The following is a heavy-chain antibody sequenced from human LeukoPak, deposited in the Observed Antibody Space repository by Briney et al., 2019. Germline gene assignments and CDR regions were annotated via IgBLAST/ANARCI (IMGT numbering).Heavy chain of an antibody. CDR1: GGSISSGDYY. CDR2: IYYSGST. V-gene: IGHV4-30-4*01. CDR3: ARGLDYYDSSGFNY. Sequence: PSQTLSLTCTDSGGSISSGDYYWSWIRQPPGKGLEWIGYIYYSGSTYYNPSLKSRVTISVDTSKNQFSLKLSSVTAADTAVYYCARGLDYYDSSGFNYWGQGTLATVSS. D-gene: IGHD3-22*01. J-gene: IGHJ4*02.